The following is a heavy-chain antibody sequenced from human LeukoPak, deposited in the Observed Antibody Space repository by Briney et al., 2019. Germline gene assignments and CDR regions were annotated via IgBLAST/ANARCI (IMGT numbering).Heavy chain of an antibody. Sequence: SETLSLTCTVSGGSISSYYWSWIRQPPGKGLEWIGYIYYSGNTNYNPSLKSRVTISVDTSKNQFSLKLSSVTAADTAVYYCAREKSAGDYSNYDWFDPWGQGTLVTVSS. D-gene: IGHD4-11*01. V-gene: IGHV4-59*01. CDR3: AREKSAGDYSNYDWFDP. CDR1: GGSISSYY. J-gene: IGHJ5*02. CDR2: IYYSGNT.